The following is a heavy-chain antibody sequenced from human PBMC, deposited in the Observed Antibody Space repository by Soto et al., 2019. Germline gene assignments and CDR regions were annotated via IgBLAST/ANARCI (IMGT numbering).Heavy chain of an antibody. CDR1: GFTFYSYA. CDR3: ARVWERTVTTRKYFYAMDV. CDR2: ISASDGST. Sequence: EVQLLESGGGLVQPGGSLTLSCAASGFTFYSYAMTWVRQTPGKGLERVSTISASDGSTYFADSVKGRFTISRDNSKNTLYLQMNSLRAEDTAIYSCARVWERTVTTRKYFYAMDVWGQGTTVTVSS. J-gene: IGHJ6*02. D-gene: IGHD4-17*01. V-gene: IGHV3-23*01.